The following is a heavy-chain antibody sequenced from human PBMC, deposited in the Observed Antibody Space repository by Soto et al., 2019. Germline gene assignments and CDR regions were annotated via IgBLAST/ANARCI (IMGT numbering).Heavy chain of an antibody. CDR3: ARENYGYFDY. CDR1: GDSISSYY. CDR2: IYYSGST. Sequence: PSETLSLTCTVSGDSISSYYWSWIRQPPGKGLEWIGYIYYSGSTNYNPSLKSRVTISVDTSKSQFSLKLSSVTAADTAVYYCARENYGYFDYWGQGTLVTVSS. J-gene: IGHJ4*02. V-gene: IGHV4-59*01. D-gene: IGHD4-17*01.